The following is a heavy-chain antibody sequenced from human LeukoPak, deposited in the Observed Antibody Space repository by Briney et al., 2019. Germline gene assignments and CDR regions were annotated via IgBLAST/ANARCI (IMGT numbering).Heavy chain of an antibody. CDR1: GFTFSSYG. CDR3: AKDFQAAFDI. Sequence: GGSLRLSCAASGFTFSSYGMLWVCQAPGKGLEWVAVISYDGSNKYYADSVKGRFTISRDNSKNTLYLQMNSLRAEDTAVYYCAKDFQAAFDIWGQGTMVTVSS. J-gene: IGHJ3*02. CDR2: ISYDGSNK. V-gene: IGHV3-30*18.